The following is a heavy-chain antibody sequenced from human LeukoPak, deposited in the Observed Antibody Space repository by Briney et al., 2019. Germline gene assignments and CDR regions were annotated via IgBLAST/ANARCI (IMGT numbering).Heavy chain of an antibody. J-gene: IGHJ3*02. Sequence: GGSLRLSCAASGFTFSSYSMNWVRQAPGKGLEWVSLISSSTSYIYYADSVKGRFTISRDNAKNSLYLQMNSLRAEDTAVYYCARVEILLWFGEDRGAFDIWGQGTMVTVSS. V-gene: IGHV3-21*01. CDR3: ARVEILLWFGEDRGAFDI. CDR1: GFTFSSYS. D-gene: IGHD3-10*01. CDR2: ISSSTSYI.